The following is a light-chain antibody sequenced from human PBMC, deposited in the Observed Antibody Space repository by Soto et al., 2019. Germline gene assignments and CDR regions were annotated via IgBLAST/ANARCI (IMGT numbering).Light chain of an antibody. Sequence: QSVLTQSPSASASLGAPVTLTCTLSSAHSGYAIAWHQQQPEKGPRYLLRINRDGSHTKGDGIPDRFSGSTSGAERRLTISSLQSEDEADYYCQTWGPGIRVFGGGTKVTVL. V-gene: IGLV4-69*01. CDR2: INRDGSH. J-gene: IGLJ3*02. CDR3: QTWGPGIRV. CDR1: SAHSGYA.